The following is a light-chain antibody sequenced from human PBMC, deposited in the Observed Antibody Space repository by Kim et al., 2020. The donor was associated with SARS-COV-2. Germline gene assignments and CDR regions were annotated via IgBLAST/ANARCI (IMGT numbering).Light chain of an antibody. CDR1: SSNIGAGYD. CDR2: GNS. Sequence: QSVLTQPPSVSGAPGQRVTISCTGSSSNIGAGYDVHWYQQLPGTAPKLLIYGNSNRPSGVPDRFSGSKSGNSASLAITGLQAEDEADYYCQSYDSSLGGSVFGGGTKLTVL. J-gene: IGLJ3*02. V-gene: IGLV1-40*01. CDR3: QSYDSSLGGSV.